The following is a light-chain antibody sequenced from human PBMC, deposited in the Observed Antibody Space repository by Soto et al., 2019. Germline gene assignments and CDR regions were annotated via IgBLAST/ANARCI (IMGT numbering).Light chain of an antibody. CDR2: EVS. CDR3: SSNAGHYEV. CDR1: RSDVGGYTY. J-gene: IGLJ2*01. V-gene: IGLV2-11*01. Sequence: QSALTQPRSVSGSPGQSVTISCTGTRSDVGGYTYVSWYQQYPGKAPKLMIYEVSKRPSGVPDRCSGSKSGNTASLAIYGIQADDEAEYYCSSNAGHYEVFGVGTKLTVL.